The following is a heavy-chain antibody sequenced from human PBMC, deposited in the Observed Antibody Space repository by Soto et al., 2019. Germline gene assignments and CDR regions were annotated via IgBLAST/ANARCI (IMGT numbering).Heavy chain of an antibody. J-gene: IGHJ4*02. V-gene: IGHV3-7*01. CDR3: AREVVVVVAATMVDY. Sequence: GGSLRLSCAASGFTFSSYWMSWVRQAPGKGLEWVANIKQDGSEKYYVDSVKGRFTISRDNAKNSLYLQMNSLRAEDTAVYYCAREVVVVVAATMVDYWGQGXLVTVSS. CDR2: IKQDGSEK. D-gene: IGHD2-15*01. CDR1: GFTFSSYW.